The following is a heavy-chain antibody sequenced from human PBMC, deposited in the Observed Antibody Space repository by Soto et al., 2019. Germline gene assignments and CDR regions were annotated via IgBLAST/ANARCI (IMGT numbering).Heavy chain of an antibody. J-gene: IGHJ5*02. Sequence: GSGPTLVNPTETLTLTCTVSGFSLSNDRMGVSWIRQPPGKALEWLAHIFSNDEKSYSTSLKSRLTISKDTSKSQVVLTMTNMDPVDTATFYCARIHYSSGWYGGNWFDPWGQGTLVTVSS. CDR1: GFSLSNDRMG. CDR2: IFSNDEK. CDR3: ARIHYSSGWYGGNWFDP. V-gene: IGHV2-26*01. D-gene: IGHD6-19*01.